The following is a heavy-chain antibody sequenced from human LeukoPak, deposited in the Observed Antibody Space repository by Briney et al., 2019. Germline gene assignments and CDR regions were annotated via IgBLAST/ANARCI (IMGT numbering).Heavy chain of an antibody. CDR2: IRFDGSKK. CDR1: GFTLSSYG. Sequence: GGSLRLSCAASGFTLSSYGMHWVRQAPGKGLEWVAFIRFDGSKKYYAESVKGRFTISRDNAKNSLYLQMNSLRAEDTAVYYCARGNGALEAVAGIDAFDIWGQGTMVTVSS. CDR3: ARGNGALEAVAGIDAFDI. J-gene: IGHJ3*02. D-gene: IGHD6-19*01. V-gene: IGHV3-30*02.